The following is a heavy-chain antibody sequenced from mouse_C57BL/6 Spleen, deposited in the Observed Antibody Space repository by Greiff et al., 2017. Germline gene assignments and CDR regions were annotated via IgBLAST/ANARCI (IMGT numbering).Heavy chain of an antibody. CDR2: ISNGGGST. D-gene: IGHD2-3*01. CDR1: GFTFSDYY. CDR3: ARFDGYAMDY. V-gene: IGHV5-12*01. J-gene: IGHJ4*01. Sequence: DVMLVESGGGLVQPGGSLKLSCAASGFTFSDYYMYWVRQTPEKRLEWVAYISNGGGSTYYPDTVKGRFTISRDNAKNTLYLQMSRLKSEDTAMYYCARFDGYAMDYWGQGTSVTVSS.